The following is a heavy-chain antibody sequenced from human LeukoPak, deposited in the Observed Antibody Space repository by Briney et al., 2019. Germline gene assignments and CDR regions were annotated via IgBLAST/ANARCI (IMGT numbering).Heavy chain of an antibody. V-gene: IGHV1-46*01. CDR1: GYTFTSYY. D-gene: IGHD3-3*01. Sequence: ASVKVSCKASGYTFTSYYMHWARQAPGQGLEWMGIINPSGGSTSYAQKFQGRVTMTRDTSTSTVYMELSSLRSEDTAVYYCARGYSEWLSPYYFDYWGQGTLVTVSS. J-gene: IGHJ4*02. CDR3: ARGYSEWLSPYYFDY. CDR2: INPSGGST.